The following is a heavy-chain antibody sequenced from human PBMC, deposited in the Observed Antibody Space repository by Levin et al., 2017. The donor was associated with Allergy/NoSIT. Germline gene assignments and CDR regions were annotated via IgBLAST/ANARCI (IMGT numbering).Heavy chain of an antibody. Sequence: SVKVSCKASGGTFSSYAISWVRQAPGQGLEWMGGIIPIFGTANYAQKFQGRVTITADKSTSTAYMELSSLRSEDTAVYYCARDMDGPTAVDIWGQGTMVTVS. J-gene: IGHJ3*02. CDR3: ARDMDGPTAVDI. CDR1: GGTFSSYA. V-gene: IGHV1-69*06. CDR2: IIPIFGTA. D-gene: IGHD3-10*01.